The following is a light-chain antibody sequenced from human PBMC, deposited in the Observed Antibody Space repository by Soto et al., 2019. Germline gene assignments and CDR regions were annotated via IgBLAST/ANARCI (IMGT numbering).Light chain of an antibody. J-gene: IGKJ4*01. CDR1: QSVGSY. V-gene: IGKV3-11*01. Sequence: EIVLIQSPATLSLSPGERATLSCRASQSVGSYLAWYQHKPGQAARLLIPDASNRATGNPARFSGSGSETDFTLTSSSLEAEDSAVFYCQQRSNGPALTVGGGTKVEIK. CDR2: DAS. CDR3: QQRSNGPALT.